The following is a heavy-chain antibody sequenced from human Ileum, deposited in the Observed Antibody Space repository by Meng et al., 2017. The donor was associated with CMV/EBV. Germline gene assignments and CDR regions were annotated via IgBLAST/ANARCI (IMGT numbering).Heavy chain of an antibody. CDR3: ARDRGYCSSTSCYHNWFDP. CDR1: TVGSNY. V-gene: IGHV3-53*01. Sequence: TVGSNYMSWVRQAPRKGLEWVSVIYSDGSTYYADSVKGRFTISRNNSKNTLYLQMNSLRAEDTAVYYCARDRGYCSSTSCYHNWFDPWGQGTLVTVSS. CDR2: IYSDGST. J-gene: IGHJ5*02. D-gene: IGHD2-2*01.